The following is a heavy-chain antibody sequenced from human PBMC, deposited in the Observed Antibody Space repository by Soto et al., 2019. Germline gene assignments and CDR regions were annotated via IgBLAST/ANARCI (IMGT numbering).Heavy chain of an antibody. CDR2: IYYSGST. CDR3: ARLKPSYYDSSGDEFDY. Sequence: SETLSLSCTVSGGSISSSSYYWGWIRQPPGKGLEWIGSIYYSGSTYYSPSLKSRVTISVDTSKNQFSLKLSSVAAADTAVYYCARLKPSYYDSSGDEFDYWGQGTLVTVS. CDR1: GGSISSSSYY. J-gene: IGHJ4*02. D-gene: IGHD3-22*01. V-gene: IGHV4-39*01.